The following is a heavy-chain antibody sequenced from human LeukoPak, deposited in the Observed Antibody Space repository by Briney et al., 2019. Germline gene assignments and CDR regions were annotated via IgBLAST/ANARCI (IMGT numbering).Heavy chain of an antibody. J-gene: IGHJ4*02. CDR3: ARQMGVASRKNYFDS. CDR1: GYTFSNHW. D-gene: IGHD5-12*01. V-gene: IGHV5-51*01. CDR2: LYPRDSDT. Sequence: GESLKISCKGSGYTFSNHWIGWVRQMPGKGLEWMGLLYPRDSDTRYSPSFQGQVTFSADNSINTAYLQWSSLRASDTAIYYCARQMGVASRKNYFDSWGQGTLVTVSA.